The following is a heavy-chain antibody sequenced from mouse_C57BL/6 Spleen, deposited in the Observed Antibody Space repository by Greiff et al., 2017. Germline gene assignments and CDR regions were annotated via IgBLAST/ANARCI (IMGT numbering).Heavy chain of an antibody. Sequence: VQLQQSGPELVKPGASVKISCKASGYAFSSSWMNWVKQRPGKGLEWIGRIYPGDGDTNYNGKFKGEATLAADKSSSTAYMQLSSLTSEDSAVYFCASDYGSSRFAYWGQGTLVTVSA. J-gene: IGHJ3*01. CDR3: ASDYGSSRFAY. CDR1: GYAFSSSW. V-gene: IGHV1-82*01. CDR2: IYPGDGDT. D-gene: IGHD1-1*01.